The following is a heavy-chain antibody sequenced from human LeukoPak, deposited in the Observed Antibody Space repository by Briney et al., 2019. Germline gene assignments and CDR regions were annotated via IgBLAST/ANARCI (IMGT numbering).Heavy chain of an antibody. CDR1: GFTFSRHW. Sequence: PGGSLRLSCAASGFTFSRHWMHWVRQGPGKGLEWVSRIKSDGSETQYADSVKGRFTISRDNAHNTLYLQMTSLRPEGTAIYYCARVISYFDLWGQGALVTASS. CDR2: IKSDGSET. D-gene: IGHD3-3*02. CDR3: ARVISYFDL. J-gene: IGHJ4*02. V-gene: IGHV3-74*01.